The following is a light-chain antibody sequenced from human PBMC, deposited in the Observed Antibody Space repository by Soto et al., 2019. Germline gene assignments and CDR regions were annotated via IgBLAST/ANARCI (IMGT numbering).Light chain of an antibody. Sequence: ENVMTQSPATLSVSPGERATLSCRASQSVSSNLAWYQQKPGQAPRLLIYGASTRATGIPARFSGSGSGTEFTLTISSLQSEDFAVYYCQQDNNWPPLTFGGGTKVEIK. V-gene: IGKV3-15*01. CDR2: GAS. CDR1: QSVSSN. CDR3: QQDNNWPPLT. J-gene: IGKJ4*01.